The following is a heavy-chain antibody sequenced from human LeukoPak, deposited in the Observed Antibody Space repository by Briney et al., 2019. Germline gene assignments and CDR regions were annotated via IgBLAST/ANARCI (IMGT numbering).Heavy chain of an antibody. J-gene: IGHJ4*02. Sequence: ASVNVSCKASGYTSTDYYIHWVRQAPGQGLEWMGWINPNSGGTNYAQKFQGRVTMTRDTSISTAYMELRRLRSDDTAVYYCARVRYYDSSSDLAYWGQGTPVIVSS. V-gene: IGHV1-2*02. D-gene: IGHD3-22*01. CDR2: INPNSGGT. CDR1: GYTSTDYY. CDR3: ARVRYYDSSSDLAY.